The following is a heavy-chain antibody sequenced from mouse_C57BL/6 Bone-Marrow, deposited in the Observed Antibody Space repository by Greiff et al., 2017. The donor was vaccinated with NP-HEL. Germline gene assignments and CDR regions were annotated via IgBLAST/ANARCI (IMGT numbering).Heavy chain of an antibody. CDR2: ISSGGSYT. J-gene: IGHJ2*01. CDR3: ARHFDGN. V-gene: IGHV5-6*01. D-gene: IGHD2-1*01. Sequence: EVKLQESGGDLVKPGGSLKLSCAASGFTFSSYGMSWVRQTPDKRLEWVATISSGGSYTYYPDSVKGRFTISRDNAKNTLYLQMSSLKSEDTAMYYCARHFDGNWGQGTTLTVSS. CDR1: GFTFSSYG.